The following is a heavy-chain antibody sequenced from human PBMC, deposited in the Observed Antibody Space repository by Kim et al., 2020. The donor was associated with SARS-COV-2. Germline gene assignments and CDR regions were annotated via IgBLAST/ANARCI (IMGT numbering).Heavy chain of an antibody. Sequence: VGSLRLSCATSGFTFSSFGMHWVRQAPGKGLEWVAVISFDGSETYYADSVKGRFTISRDNSKNTLHLQMDSLRAEDTAVYYCARGREQRVVLGWFDPWGQGTLVTVSS. CDR1: GFTFSSFG. CDR2: ISFDGSET. D-gene: IGHD2-15*01. CDR3: ARGREQRVVLGWFDP. V-gene: IGHV3-30*12. J-gene: IGHJ5*02.